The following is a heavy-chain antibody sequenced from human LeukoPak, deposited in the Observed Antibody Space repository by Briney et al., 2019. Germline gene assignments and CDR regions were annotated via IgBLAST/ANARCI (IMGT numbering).Heavy chain of an antibody. CDR1: GFTFSSYV. V-gene: IGHV3-23*01. CDR3: AKLTQSLSNAFDI. CDR2: ITAAGAGT. J-gene: IGHJ3*02. D-gene: IGHD2/OR15-2a*01. Sequence: GGSLRLPCAASGFTFSSYVMSWVRQAPGKGLEWVSIITAAGAGTYYTDSVKGRFTISRDNSKNTLYLQMISLRAEDTAVYYCAKLTQSLSNAFDIWGQGTMVTVSS.